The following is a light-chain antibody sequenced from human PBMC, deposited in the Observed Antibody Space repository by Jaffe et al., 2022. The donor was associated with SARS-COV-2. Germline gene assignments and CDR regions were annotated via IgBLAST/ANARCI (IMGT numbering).Light chain of an antibody. J-gene: IGKJ2*01. CDR3: MQGLQTPYT. CDR1: QSLLHSDRYSF. Sequence: DIVMTQSPLSLPVTPGEPASISCRSSQSLLHSDRYSFLDWYVQKPGQSPQLLIYLGSNRASGVPDRFSGSGSGTDFTLKISRVEAEDVGLYYCMQGLQTPYTFGQGTKLEIK. CDR2: LGS. V-gene: IGKV2-28*01.